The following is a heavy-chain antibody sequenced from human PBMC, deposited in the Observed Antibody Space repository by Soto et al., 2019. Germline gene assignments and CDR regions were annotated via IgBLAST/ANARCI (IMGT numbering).Heavy chain of an antibody. CDR1: GFTVSNNY. J-gene: IGHJ4*02. D-gene: IGHD5-12*01. CDR2: IYRGGST. CDR3: ARARFGGLAAIFADC. Sequence: GGSLRLSCAASGFTVSNNYMTWVRQAPGKGLEWVSVIYRGGSTYYADSVRGRFTISRDNSKNTLYLQMSSLRAEDTAVYYCARARFGGLAAIFADCWGQGTLVTVSS. V-gene: IGHV3-66*01.